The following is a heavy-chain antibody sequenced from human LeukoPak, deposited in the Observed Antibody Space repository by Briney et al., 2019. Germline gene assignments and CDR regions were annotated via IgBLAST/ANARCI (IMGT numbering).Heavy chain of an antibody. CDR3: ARHGNEYDSLFDY. CDR1: GGSISSYY. J-gene: IGHJ4*02. D-gene: IGHD1-1*01. V-gene: IGHV4-59*08. CDR2: IYYSGST. Sequence: SETLSLTCTVSGGSISSYYWSWIRQPPGKGLEWIGYIYYSGSTNYNPSLKSRVTISVDTSKNQFSLKLRSVTAADTAFYYCARHGNEYDSLFDYWGQGTLVTVSS.